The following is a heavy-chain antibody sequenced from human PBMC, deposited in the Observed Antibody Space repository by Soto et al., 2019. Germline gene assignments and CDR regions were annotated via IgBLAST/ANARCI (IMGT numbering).Heavy chain of an antibody. CDR2: IMPIFAAP. CDR1: GGTISTNV. Sequence: QVQLMQSGAEVKKPGSSVKVSCKASGGTISTNVISWVRQAPGQGLEWMGEIMPIFAAPNNAQKFQGRLTITADTSTTTVYMELSSPTFEDTAVYFCATGARYCSGGSCYPDDWGQGTLVIVSS. CDR3: ATGARYCSGGSCYPDD. D-gene: IGHD2-15*01. J-gene: IGHJ4*02. V-gene: IGHV1-69*06.